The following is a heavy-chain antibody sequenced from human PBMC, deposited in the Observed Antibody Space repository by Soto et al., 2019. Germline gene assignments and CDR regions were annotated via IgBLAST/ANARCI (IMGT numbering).Heavy chain of an antibody. CDR1: GFTFSSSW. D-gene: IGHD3-10*01. Sequence: EVQLVESGGGLVQPGGSLSLSCAASGFTFSSSWMHWVRQAPGKGLVWVSRINSDGTSTTYADSVKGRFTISRDNAKNTLYLQMNSLRAEDTAVYYCARVSALWSFDPWGEGTLVTVSS. CDR3: ARVSALWSFDP. CDR2: INSDGTST. J-gene: IGHJ5*02. V-gene: IGHV3-74*01.